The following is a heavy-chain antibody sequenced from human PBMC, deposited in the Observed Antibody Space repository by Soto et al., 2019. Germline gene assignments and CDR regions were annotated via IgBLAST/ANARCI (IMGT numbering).Heavy chain of an antibody. D-gene: IGHD3-16*01. V-gene: IGHV4-59*01. Sequence: SETLSLTCTVSGGSISSYYWSWIRQPPGKGLEWIGYIYYSGSTNYNPSLKSRVTISVDTSKNQFSLKLSSVTAADTAVYYCARAPPAMIAFDIWGQGTMVTVS. CDR1: GGSISSYY. CDR2: IYYSGST. J-gene: IGHJ3*02. CDR3: ARAPPAMIAFDI.